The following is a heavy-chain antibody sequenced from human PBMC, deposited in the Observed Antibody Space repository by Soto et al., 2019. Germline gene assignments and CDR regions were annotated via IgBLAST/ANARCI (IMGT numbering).Heavy chain of an antibody. CDR1: GGSFSGYY. J-gene: IGHJ4*02. V-gene: IGHV4-34*01. Sequence: SETLSLTCAVYGGSFSGYYWSWIRQPPGKGLEWIGEINHSGSTNYNPSLKSRVTISVDTSKNQFSLKLSSVTAADTAVYYCARSRAAGTDYWGQGTLVTVSS. D-gene: IGHD6-13*01. CDR2: INHSGST. CDR3: ARSRAAGTDY.